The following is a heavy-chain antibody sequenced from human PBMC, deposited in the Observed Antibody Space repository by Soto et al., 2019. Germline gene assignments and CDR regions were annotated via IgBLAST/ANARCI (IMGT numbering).Heavy chain of an antibody. D-gene: IGHD3-10*01. CDR2: IYYSGST. J-gene: IGHJ4*02. CDR1: GGSISSGGYY. Sequence: QVQLQESGPGLVKPSQTLSLTCTVSGGSISSGGYYWSWIRQHPGKGLEWIWDIYYSGSTSYNPSLKRRFTISIDTSKNQFSLKLRSVSAADTAVYYCARDGWYGSGSYRFDYWGQGTLVTVSS. CDR3: ARDGWYGSGSYRFDY. V-gene: IGHV4-31*03.